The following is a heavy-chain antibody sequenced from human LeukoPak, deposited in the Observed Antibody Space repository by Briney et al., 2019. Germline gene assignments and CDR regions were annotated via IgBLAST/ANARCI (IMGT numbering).Heavy chain of an antibody. Sequence: ASVKVSSKASGGTFSSYAISWVRQAPGQGLEWMGGIIPIFGTANYAQKFQGRVTITADKSTSTAYMELSSLRSEDTAVYYCARSRARGDFDYWGQGTLVTVSS. CDR3: ARSRARGDFDY. D-gene: IGHD3-10*01. J-gene: IGHJ4*02. CDR2: IIPIFGTA. V-gene: IGHV1-69*06. CDR1: GGTFSSYA.